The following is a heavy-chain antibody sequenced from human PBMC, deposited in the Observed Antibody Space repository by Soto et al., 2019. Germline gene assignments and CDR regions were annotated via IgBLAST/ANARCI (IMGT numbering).Heavy chain of an antibody. CDR3: GRQTGSGYNYHAECFEY. Sequence: GESLKISCKGSGYTFTNYWIGWVRQMPGKGLEWMGIFYPGDSDTRYSPSFQGQVTISADRSISTAYLQWSSLKASDTAMYYCGRQTGSGYNYHAECFEYCGRVTLVTVCS. D-gene: IGHD5-12*01. CDR1: GYTFTNYW. CDR2: FYPGDSDT. V-gene: IGHV5-51*01. J-gene: IGHJ4*02.